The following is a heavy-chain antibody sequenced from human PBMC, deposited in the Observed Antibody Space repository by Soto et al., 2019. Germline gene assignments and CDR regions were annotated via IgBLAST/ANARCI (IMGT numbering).Heavy chain of an antibody. J-gene: IGHJ6*03. CDR1: GFTFSSYS. Sequence: GGSLRLSCAASGFTFSSYSMNWVRQAPGKGLEWVSYISSSSSTIYYADSVKGRFTISRDNAKNSLYLQMNSLRAEDTAVYYCARDEGFGEPRGYYYYMDVWGKGTTVTVSS. D-gene: IGHD3-10*01. CDR2: ISSSSSTI. CDR3: ARDEGFGEPRGYYYYMDV. V-gene: IGHV3-48*01.